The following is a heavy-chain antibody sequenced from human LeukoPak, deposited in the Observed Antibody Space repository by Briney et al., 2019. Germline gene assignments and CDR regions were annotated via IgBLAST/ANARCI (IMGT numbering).Heavy chain of an antibody. D-gene: IGHD3-16*02. CDR3: AGALTGGVIVIPYYYYMDV. V-gene: IGHV4-39*07. CDR2: LSDSGSR. CDR1: GGSISSSRYY. Sequence: PSETLSLTCTVSGGSISSSRYYWGWVRQTPGKGLEWIASLSDSGSRYYNPSLRPRLIISVDTSKNQFSLKLSSVTAADTAVYYCAGALTGGVIVIPYYYYMDVWGKGTTVTVSS. J-gene: IGHJ6*03.